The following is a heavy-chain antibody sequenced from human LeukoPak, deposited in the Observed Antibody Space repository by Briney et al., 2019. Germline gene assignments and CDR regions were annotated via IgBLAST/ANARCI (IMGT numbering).Heavy chain of an antibody. CDR2: ISHDGSSE. V-gene: IGHV3-30*03. D-gene: IGHD3-3*01. CDR3: ASRPEWLSSFDY. J-gene: IGHJ4*02. CDR1: GFTFSNYA. Sequence: GRSLRLSCAASGFTFSNYAMHWVRQAPGKGLEWVALISHDGSSEYYGDSMKGRFTISRDNSRNTFYLQMNSLRAEDTAVYYCASRPEWLSSFDYWGQGTLVTVSS.